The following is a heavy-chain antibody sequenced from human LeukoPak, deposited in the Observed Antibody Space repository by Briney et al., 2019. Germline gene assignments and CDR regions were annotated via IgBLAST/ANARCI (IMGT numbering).Heavy chain of an antibody. CDR1: EGTFSSYA. V-gene: IGHV1-69*13. Sequence: ASVKVSCKASEGTFSSYAISWVRQAPGQGLEWMGGIIPIFGTANYAQKFQGRVTITADESTSTAYMELSSLRSEDTAVYYCARGGELRDAFDIWGQGTMVTVSS. CDR2: IIPIFGTA. D-gene: IGHD1-7*01. J-gene: IGHJ3*02. CDR3: ARGGELRDAFDI.